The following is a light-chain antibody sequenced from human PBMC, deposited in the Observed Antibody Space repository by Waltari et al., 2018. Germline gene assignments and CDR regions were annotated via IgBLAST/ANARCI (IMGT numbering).Light chain of an antibody. CDR2: GQV. Sequence: SSELTQDPAVSVALGQTVRTTRQGDRLRRYHSSWYQPRPGLAPRPVLYGQVNRPSGFPDRFSVSTAGDTASLTITGDQAEDEADYYCHSRDTISTRVFGGGTRLTV. J-gene: IGLJ3*02. CDR1: RLRRYH. CDR3: HSRDTISTRV. V-gene: IGLV3-19*01.